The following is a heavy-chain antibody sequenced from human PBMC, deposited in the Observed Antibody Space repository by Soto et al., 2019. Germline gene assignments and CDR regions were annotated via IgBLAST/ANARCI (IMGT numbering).Heavy chain of an antibody. D-gene: IGHD3-3*01. CDR1: GFTFSSYG. CDR3: AKSPKSNLRFLEWLHPYYYYYYGMDV. J-gene: IGHJ6*02. V-gene: IGHV3-30*18. Sequence: GGSLRLSCAASGFTFSSYGMHWVRQAPGKGLEWVAVISYDGSNKYYADSVKGRFTISRDNSKNTLYLQMNSLRAEDTAVYYCAKSPKSNLRFLEWLHPYYYYYYGMDVWGQGTTVTVSS. CDR2: ISYDGSNK.